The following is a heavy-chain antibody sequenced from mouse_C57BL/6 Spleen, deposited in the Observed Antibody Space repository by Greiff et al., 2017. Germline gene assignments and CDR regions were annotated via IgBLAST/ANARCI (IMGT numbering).Heavy chain of an antibody. Sequence: VQGVESGAELVRPGTSVKVSCKASGYAFTNYLIEWVKQRPGQGLEWIGVINPGSGGTNYNEKFKGKATLTADKSSSTAYMQLSSLTSEDSAVYFCARYELAFDYWGQGTTLTVSS. J-gene: IGHJ2*01. CDR2: INPGSGGT. V-gene: IGHV1-54*01. D-gene: IGHD4-1*01. CDR3: ARYELAFDY. CDR1: GYAFTNYL.